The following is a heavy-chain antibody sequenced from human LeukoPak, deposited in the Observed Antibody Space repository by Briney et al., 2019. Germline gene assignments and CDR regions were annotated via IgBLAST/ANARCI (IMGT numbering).Heavy chain of an antibody. CDR1: GFTFSSYA. J-gene: IGHJ4*02. V-gene: IGHV3-23*01. CDR2: ISDSGEIT. CDR3: ARTTYYDDTRDYYLDY. D-gene: IGHD3-22*01. Sequence: GGSLRLSCTASGFTFSSYAMSWVRQAPGKGLEWVSGISDSGEITFYADSVKGLFTISRDNFDNTLYLQMNSLRAEDTAVYYCARTTYYDDTRDYYLDYWGQGTLVTVSS.